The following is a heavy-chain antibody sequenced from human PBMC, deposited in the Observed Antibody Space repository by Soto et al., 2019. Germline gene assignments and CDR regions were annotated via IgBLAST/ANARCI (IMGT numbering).Heavy chain of an antibody. Sequence: LESGGGLVQPGGSLRLSCGASGFTFSSYGMSWVRQAPGKGLEWVSRISGHSKNTYYSDSVKGRFTISRDNSKNTLYLHLDSLRAEDTALYFCAKNPVHDFWSYNWFDRWGQGTQVTVSS. V-gene: IGHV3-23*01. CDR1: GFTFSSYG. D-gene: IGHD3-3*01. CDR2: ISGHSKNT. J-gene: IGHJ5*02. CDR3: AKNPVHDFWSYNWFDR.